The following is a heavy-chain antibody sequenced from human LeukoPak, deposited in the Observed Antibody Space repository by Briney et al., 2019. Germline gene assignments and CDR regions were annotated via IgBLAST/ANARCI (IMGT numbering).Heavy chain of an antibody. CDR3: ARDIAVAGTFFDY. J-gene: IGHJ4*02. CDR2: IKQDGSAE. V-gene: IGHV3-7*03. CDR1: GFTFSIFW. Sequence: GGSLRLSCAAAGFTFSIFWMSWVRQAPGKGLEWVANIKQDGSAEYYVDSVKGRFTISRDNAKNSLYLQMNSLGVEDTAVYYCARDIAVAGTFFDYWGQGTLVTVSS. D-gene: IGHD6-19*01.